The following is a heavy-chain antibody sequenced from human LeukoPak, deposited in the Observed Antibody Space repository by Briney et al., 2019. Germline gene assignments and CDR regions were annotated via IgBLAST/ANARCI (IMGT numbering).Heavy chain of an antibody. D-gene: IGHD3-3*01. V-gene: IGHV1-2*02. J-gene: IGHJ4*02. CDR2: INSNSGGT. Sequence: ASVKVSCKASGYTFTSYGISWVRQAPGQGLEWMGWINSNSGGTNYAQKFQGRVTMTRDTSISTAYMELSRLRSDDTAVYYCARDFAESITIFGVVPGYWGQGTLVTVSS. CDR1: GYTFTSYG. CDR3: ARDFAESITIFGVVPGY.